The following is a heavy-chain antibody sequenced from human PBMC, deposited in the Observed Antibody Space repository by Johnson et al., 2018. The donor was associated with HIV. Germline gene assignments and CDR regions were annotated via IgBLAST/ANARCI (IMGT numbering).Heavy chain of an antibody. CDR1: GFTFGDSA. V-gene: IGHV3-30-3*01. D-gene: IGHD1-26*01. Sequence: QVQLVESGGGLVQPGGSLRLSCAASGFTFGDSAIHWVRQAPGKGLEWVAVLSYAGSNKSYADSVKGRFTISRDNSKNTLYLQMNSLRAEDTAVYYCAKDLTSCIVGANDAFDIWGQGTMVTVSS. CDR2: LSYAGSNK. J-gene: IGHJ3*02. CDR3: AKDLTSCIVGANDAFDI.